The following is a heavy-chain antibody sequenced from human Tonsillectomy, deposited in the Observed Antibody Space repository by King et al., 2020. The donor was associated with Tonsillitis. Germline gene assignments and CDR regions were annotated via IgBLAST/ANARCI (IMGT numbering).Heavy chain of an antibody. CDR3: ARELRDYGAVPDY. Sequence: VQLVESGPEVRKPGASVKVSCKTSGYTFSSYSISWVRQAPGQGLEWMGITTYNGDTKYGQNFQGRVTMTTDTSTKTAYLELRSLKPDDTAVYFCARELRDYGAVPDYWGQGTLVTVSS. D-gene: IGHD4/OR15-4a*01. CDR2: ITTYNGDT. J-gene: IGHJ4*02. CDR1: GYTFSSYS. V-gene: IGHV1-18*01.